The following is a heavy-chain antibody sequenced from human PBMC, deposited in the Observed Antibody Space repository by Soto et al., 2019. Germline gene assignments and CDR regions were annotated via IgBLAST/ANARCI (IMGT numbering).Heavy chain of an antibody. CDR1: GGTFSSYT. D-gene: IGHD3-10*01. CDR2: IIHILGIA. J-gene: IGHJ4*02. Sequence: QVQLVQSGAEVKKPGSSVKVSCKASGGTFSSYTISWVRQPPGQGLEWTGRIIHILGIANYAQKFQGRVTITADKSTGTVYMEMSSLRSEETAVYYCAREAYYYGSGAFFDYWGQGTLVTVSS. V-gene: IGHV1-69*08. CDR3: AREAYYYGSGAFFDY.